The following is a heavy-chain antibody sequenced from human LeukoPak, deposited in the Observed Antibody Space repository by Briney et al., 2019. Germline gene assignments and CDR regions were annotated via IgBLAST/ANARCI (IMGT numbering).Heavy chain of an antibody. Sequence: GGSLRLSCAASGFTFSSYAMSWVRQAPGKGLEWVSAISGSGGSTYYADSVKGRFTISRDNSKNTLYLQMNSLRAEDTAVCYCARAPSKQQLVRFDYWGQGTLVTVSS. CDR2: ISGSGGST. CDR3: ARAPSKQQLVRFDY. CDR1: GFTFSSYA. V-gene: IGHV3-23*01. J-gene: IGHJ4*02. D-gene: IGHD6-13*01.